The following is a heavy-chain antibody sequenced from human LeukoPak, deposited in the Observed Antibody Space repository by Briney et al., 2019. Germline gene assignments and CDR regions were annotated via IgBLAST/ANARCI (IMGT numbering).Heavy chain of an antibody. CDR3: ARDWYDNSDAFDI. Sequence: VGSLRLSCAASGFTFRSYAMNWVRQAPGKGLEWVSSISGSGGSTYYADSVKGRFTISRDNAKNSLYLQMNSLRAEDTAVYYCARDWYDNSDAFDIWGQGTMVTVSS. CDR1: GFTFRSYA. CDR2: ISGSGGST. J-gene: IGHJ3*02. V-gene: IGHV3-23*01. D-gene: IGHD3-9*01.